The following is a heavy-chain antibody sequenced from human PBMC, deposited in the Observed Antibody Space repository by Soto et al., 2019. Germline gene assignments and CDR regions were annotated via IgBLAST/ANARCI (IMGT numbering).Heavy chain of an antibody. CDR2: ISISGTT. CDR3: ASLGPTVDY. D-gene: IGHD1-26*01. V-gene: IGHV4-4*07. CDR1: GSSIRNYY. Sequence: TLSLTCTVSGSSIRNYYWNWVRQPAGKGLERIGRISISGTTNYNPSLKSRVTMSLDTSKNQFSLKLSSMTAADTAVYYCASLGPTVDYWGQGARVTVSS. J-gene: IGHJ4*02.